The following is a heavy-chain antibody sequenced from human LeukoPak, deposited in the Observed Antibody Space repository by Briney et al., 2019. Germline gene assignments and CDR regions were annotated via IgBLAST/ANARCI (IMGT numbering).Heavy chain of an antibody. Sequence: PGGSLRLSCAASGFTFSSHALHWVRQAPGKGLEWVAVISYDGGNKCYADSVKGRFTISRDNSKNTLYLQMNSLRAEDTAVYYCARKGDYYDSSGYYYPTDYWGQGTLVTVSS. CDR1: GFTFSSHA. CDR2: ISYDGGNK. V-gene: IGHV3-30*04. CDR3: ARKGDYYDSSGYYYPTDY. D-gene: IGHD3-22*01. J-gene: IGHJ4*02.